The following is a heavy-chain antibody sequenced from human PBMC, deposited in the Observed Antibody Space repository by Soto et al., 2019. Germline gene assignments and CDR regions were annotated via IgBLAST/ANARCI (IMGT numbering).Heavy chain of an antibody. CDR1: GDSVSSNDAV. D-gene: IGHD6-13*01. Sequence: QVQLQQSGPGLVKPSQTLSLTCAISGDSVSSNDAVWDWIRQSPSRGPEWLGRTYYRSIWQTEYAVSVKGQMTITTVASKNHSSRQLKYVPPEETAMCNFAILVGNSWRDHWGEGTLVTVSA. V-gene: IGHV6-1*01. J-gene: IGHJ4*02. CDR3: AILVGNSWRDH. CDR2: TYYRSIWQT.